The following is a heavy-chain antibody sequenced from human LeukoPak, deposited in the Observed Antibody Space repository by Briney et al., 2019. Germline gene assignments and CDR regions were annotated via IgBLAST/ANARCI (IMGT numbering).Heavy chain of an antibody. Sequence: GGSLRLSCAASGFTFDDYGMSWVRQAPGKGLEWVSGINWNGGSTGYADSVKGRFTISIDNAKNSLYLQMNSLRAEDTAIYYCTRVGYIDEGIDYWGQGTLVTVSS. D-gene: IGHD5-24*01. CDR2: INWNGGST. CDR1: GFTFDDYG. J-gene: IGHJ4*02. CDR3: TRVGYIDEGIDY. V-gene: IGHV3-20*04.